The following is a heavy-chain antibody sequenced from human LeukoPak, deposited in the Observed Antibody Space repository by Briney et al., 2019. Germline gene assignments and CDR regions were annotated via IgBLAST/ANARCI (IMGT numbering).Heavy chain of an antibody. J-gene: IGHJ4*02. CDR3: AKDLHSGYEGAFDY. CDR2: ISYDGSNK. D-gene: IGHD5-12*01. Sequence: PGGSLRLSCAASGFTFSSYGMHWVRQAPGKGLEWVAVISYDGSNKYYADSVKGRFTISRDNSKNTLYLQMNSLRAEDTAVYYCAKDLHSGYEGAFDYWGQGTLVTVSS. CDR1: GFTFSSYG. V-gene: IGHV3-30*18.